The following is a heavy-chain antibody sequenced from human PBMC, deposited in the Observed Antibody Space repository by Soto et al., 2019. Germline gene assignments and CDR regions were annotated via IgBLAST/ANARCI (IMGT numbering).Heavy chain of an antibody. J-gene: IGHJ4*02. CDR1: GYTFTSYA. D-gene: IGHD6-19*01. Sequence: ASVKVSCKASGYTFTSYAMHWVRQAPGQRLEWMGWINAGNGNTKYSQKFQGRVTITRDTSASTAYMELSSLRSEDTAVYYCAREAQQWLGEFDYWGQGPLVTVYS. CDR2: INAGNGNT. V-gene: IGHV1-3*01. CDR3: AREAQQWLGEFDY.